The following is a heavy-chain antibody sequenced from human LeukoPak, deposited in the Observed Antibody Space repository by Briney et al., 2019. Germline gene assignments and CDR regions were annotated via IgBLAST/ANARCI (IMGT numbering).Heavy chain of an antibody. D-gene: IGHD3-16*01. J-gene: IGHJ4*02. V-gene: IGHV1-24*01. CDR3: ATEDDYVWGTPFRNY. CDR2: FDPEDGET. CDR1: GYTLTELS. Sequence: ASVKVSCKVSGYTLTELSMHWVRQAPGKGLEWMGGFDPEDGETIYAQKFQGRVTMTEDTSTDTAYMELSSLRSEDTAVYYCATEDDYVWGTPFRNYWGQGTLVTVSS.